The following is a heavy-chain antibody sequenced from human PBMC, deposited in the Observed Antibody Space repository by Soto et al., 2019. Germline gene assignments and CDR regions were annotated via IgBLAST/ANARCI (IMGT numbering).Heavy chain of an antibody. D-gene: IGHD4-17*01. Sequence: GGSLRLSCAASGFTFSYYWMHWVRQAPGKGLVWVSRINSAGRSTSYADSVEGRFTISRDNPKNTLYLQMNSLRAEDTALYYCARGPGDYIDYWGQGTLVTVSS. V-gene: IGHV3-74*01. J-gene: IGHJ4*02. CDR2: INSAGRST. CDR3: ARGPGDYIDY. CDR1: GFTFSYYW.